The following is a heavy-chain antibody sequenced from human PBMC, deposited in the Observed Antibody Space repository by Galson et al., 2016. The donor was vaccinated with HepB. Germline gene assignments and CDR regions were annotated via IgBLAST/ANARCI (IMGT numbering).Heavy chain of an antibody. D-gene: IGHD2-15*01. CDR2: ISGYNGHT. V-gene: IGHV1-18*01. CDR1: GYTFTSYG. CDR3: ASYGRVYSGDYVSY. J-gene: IGHJ4*02. Sequence: SVKVSCKASGYTFTSYGISWVRQAPGQGLEWMGWISGYNGHTNYAQKLQGRVTMTTDTSTSTAYMELRSLRSDDTAVYYCASYGRVYSGDYVSYWGQGTLVTVSS.